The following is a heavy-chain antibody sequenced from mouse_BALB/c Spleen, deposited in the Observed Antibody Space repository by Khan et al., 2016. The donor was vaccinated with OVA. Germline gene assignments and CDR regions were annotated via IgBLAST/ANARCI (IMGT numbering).Heavy chain of an antibody. CDR2: INTYTGEP. CDR1: GYTFTKNG. V-gene: IGHV9-3-1*01. Sequence: QIQLVQSGPELKKPGETVKISCKASGYTFTKNGMNWVKQAPGKGLKWMGWINTYTGEPTYDDDFKGRFAFSLETSASTAYLQINSLKNEDTATYFCARVGYSGTMDYWGQGTSVTVSS. CDR3: ARVGYSGTMDY. D-gene: IGHD2-14*01. J-gene: IGHJ4*01.